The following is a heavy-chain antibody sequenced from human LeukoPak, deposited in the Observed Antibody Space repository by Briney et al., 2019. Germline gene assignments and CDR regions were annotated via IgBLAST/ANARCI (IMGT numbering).Heavy chain of an antibody. J-gene: IGHJ6*03. D-gene: IGHD3-3*01. CDR1: GFTFSSYS. V-gene: IGHV3-48*01. CDR2: IRSSVGTI. Sequence: GGSLRLSCAASGFTFSSYSMNWVRQAPGKGLEWLSYIRSSVGTIYYADSVKGRFTISRDNAKNSLYLQMNSLRAEDTAVYYCARDAEYYDFWSGYLNYYMDVWGKGTTVSVSS. CDR3: ARDAEYYDFWSGYLNYYMDV.